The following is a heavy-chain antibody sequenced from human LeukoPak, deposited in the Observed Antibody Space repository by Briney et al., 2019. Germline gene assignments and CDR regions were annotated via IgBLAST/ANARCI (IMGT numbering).Heavy chain of an antibody. CDR1: GGSISNDY. Sequence: SETLSLTCTVSGGSISNDYWSWIRQPAGKGLEWIGRIFPSGNTNYNPSLRSRITMSVDAAKNQFSLKLTSVTAADTAVYYCARDQGEGNTSGWYWYFDLWGRGTLLTVSS. V-gene: IGHV4-4*07. J-gene: IGHJ2*01. CDR2: IFPSGNT. CDR3: ARDQGEGNTSGWYWYFDL. D-gene: IGHD6-19*01.